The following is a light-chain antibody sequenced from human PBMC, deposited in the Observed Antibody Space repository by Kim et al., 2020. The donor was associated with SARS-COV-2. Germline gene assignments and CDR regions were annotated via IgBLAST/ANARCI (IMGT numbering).Light chain of an antibody. V-gene: IGLV3-19*01. CDR1: SLRRYY. CDR3: NSRDSSGILGV. CDR2: GKS. Sequence: ALGQTVRITCQGDSLRRYYVSWYQQKPGQAPVLVIYGKSNRPAGVPDRFSGSSSGNTASLTITGAQAEDEAEYYCNSRDSSGILGVFGTGTKVTVL. J-gene: IGLJ1*01.